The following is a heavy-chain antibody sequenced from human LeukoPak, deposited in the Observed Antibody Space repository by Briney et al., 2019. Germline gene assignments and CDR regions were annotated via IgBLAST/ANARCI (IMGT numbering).Heavy chain of an antibody. D-gene: IGHD3-16*02. J-gene: IGHJ4*02. CDR3: ARVLSDFDY. V-gene: IGHV3-30-3*01. Sequence: GGSLRLSCAASGFTFSSYAMHWVRQAPGKGLEWVAVISYDGSNKYYADSVKGRFTISRDNSKNTLYLQMNSLRAEDTAVYYCARVLSDFDYWGQGTLVTVSS. CDR1: GFTFSSYA. CDR2: ISYDGSNK.